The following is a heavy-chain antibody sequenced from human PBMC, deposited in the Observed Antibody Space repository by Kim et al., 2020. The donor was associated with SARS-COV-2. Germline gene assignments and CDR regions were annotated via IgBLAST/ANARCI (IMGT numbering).Heavy chain of an antibody. CDR3: ARHQSSGWYWGYAFDI. D-gene: IGHD6-19*01. J-gene: IGHJ3*02. CDR1: GGSIGSSSYY. Sequence: SETLSLTCTVSGGSIGSSSYYWGWIRQPPGKGLEWIGSIYYSGSTYYNPSLKSRVTISVDTSKNQFSLKLSSVTAADTAVYYCARHQSSGWYWGYAFDIWGQGTMVTVSS. CDR2: IYYSGST. V-gene: IGHV4-39*01.